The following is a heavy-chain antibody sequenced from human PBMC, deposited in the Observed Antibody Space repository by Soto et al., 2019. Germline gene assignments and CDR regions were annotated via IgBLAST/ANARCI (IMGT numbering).Heavy chain of an antibody. V-gene: IGHV4-59*01. Sequence: SETLSLTCTVSGGSIISYYWSWILQPPGKGLEWIGYIYYSGSTNYNPSLKSRVTISVDTSKNQFSLQLSSVTAADTAVYYCERLNGYCVRGSCQAPTAMDVWGQGTTVTVPS. CDR1: GGSIISYY. J-gene: IGHJ6*02. CDR3: ERLNGYCVRGSCQAPTAMDV. CDR2: IYYSGST. D-gene: IGHD2-15*01.